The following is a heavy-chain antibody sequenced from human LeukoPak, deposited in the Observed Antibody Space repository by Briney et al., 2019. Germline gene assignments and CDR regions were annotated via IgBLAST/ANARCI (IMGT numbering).Heavy chain of an antibody. V-gene: IGHV3-66*01. CDR1: GFTVSSNY. Sequence: GESLKISCAASGFTVSSNYMSWVRQAPGKGLEWVSVIYSGGSTYYADSVKGRFTISRDNSKNTLYLQMNSLRAEDTAVYYCARDSEGYFDYWGQGTLVTVSS. J-gene: IGHJ4*02. CDR2: IYSGGST. CDR3: ARDSEGYFDY.